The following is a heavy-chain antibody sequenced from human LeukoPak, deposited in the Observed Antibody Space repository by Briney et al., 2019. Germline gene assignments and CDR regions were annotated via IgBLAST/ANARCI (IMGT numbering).Heavy chain of an antibody. CDR3: ARSVAAAFAWFDP. V-gene: IGHV4-34*01. D-gene: IGHD6-13*01. Sequence: PSETLSLTCAVYGGSFSGYYWSWIRQPPGKGLEWLGSIYYSGSTYYNPSLKSRVTISVDTSKNQFSLKLSSVTAADTAVYYCARSVAAAFAWFDPWGQGTLVTVSS. CDR1: GGSFSGYY. CDR2: IYYSGST. J-gene: IGHJ5*02.